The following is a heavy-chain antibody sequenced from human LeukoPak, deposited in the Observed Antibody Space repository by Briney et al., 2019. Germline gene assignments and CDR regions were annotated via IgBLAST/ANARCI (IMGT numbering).Heavy chain of an antibody. Sequence: GSLRLSCAASGFTFSDYYMSWIRQAPGKGLEWVSYISSSGSTIYYADSVKGRFTISGDNAKNSLYLQMNSLRAEDTAVYYCARHTVTTPDDAFDIWGQGTMVTVSS. CDR2: ISSSGSTI. CDR3: ARHTVTTPDDAFDI. D-gene: IGHD4-17*01. J-gene: IGHJ3*02. CDR1: GFTFSDYY. V-gene: IGHV3-11*01.